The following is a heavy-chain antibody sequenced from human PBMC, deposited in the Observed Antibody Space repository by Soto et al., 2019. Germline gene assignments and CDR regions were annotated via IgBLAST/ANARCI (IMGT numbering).Heavy chain of an antibody. CDR2: INHSGST. CDR3: ARGLDMITFGGVTTLAYFDY. Sequence: SETLSLTCAVYGGSFSGYYWSWIRQPPGKGLEWIGEINHSGSTNYNPSLKSRVTISVDTSKNQFSLKLSSVTAADTAVYYCARGLDMITFGGVTTLAYFDYWGQGTLVTVSS. D-gene: IGHD3-16*01. V-gene: IGHV4-34*01. CDR1: GGSFSGYY. J-gene: IGHJ4*02.